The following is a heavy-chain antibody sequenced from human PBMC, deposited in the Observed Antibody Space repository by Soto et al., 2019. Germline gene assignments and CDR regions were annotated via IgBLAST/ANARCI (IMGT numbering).Heavy chain of an antibody. Sequence: GASVKVSCKPSGGTFTNYAFSWVRQAPGQGLEWMGGIIPIFGTPDYAQNFQGRVTITANKSTRIASMELSSLRSEDTAVYYCARNKRYFDWLSHPDFDYWGQGTLVTVSS. CDR3: ARNKRYFDWLSHPDFDY. J-gene: IGHJ4*02. CDR2: IIPIFGTP. CDR1: GGTFTNYA. V-gene: IGHV1-69*06. D-gene: IGHD3-9*01.